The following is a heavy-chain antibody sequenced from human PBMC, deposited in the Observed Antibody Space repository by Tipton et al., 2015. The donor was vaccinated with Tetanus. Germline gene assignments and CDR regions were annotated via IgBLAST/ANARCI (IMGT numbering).Heavy chain of an antibody. CDR3: ARLRYSYGSQADP. D-gene: IGHD5-18*01. Sequence: TLSLTCTVSGGSISSSSYYWGWIRQPPGKGLEWIGSIYYSGSTYYNPSLKSRVTISVDTSKNQFSLKLSSVTAADTAVYYCARLRYSYGSQADPWGQGTLVTVS. CDR2: IYYSGST. CDR1: GGSISSSSYY. J-gene: IGHJ5*02. V-gene: IGHV4-39*01.